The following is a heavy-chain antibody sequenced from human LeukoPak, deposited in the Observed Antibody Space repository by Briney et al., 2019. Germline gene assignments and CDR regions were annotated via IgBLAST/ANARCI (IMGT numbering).Heavy chain of an antibody. J-gene: IGHJ4*02. V-gene: IGHV4-39*01. Sequence: SETLSLTCTVSGGSISSSSYYWGWIRQPPGKGLEWIGSIYYSGSTYYNPSLKSRVTISVDTSENQFSLRQSSVTAADTAVYYCARPRKSPGGYYFDYWGQGTLVTVSS. CDR1: GGSISSSSYY. CDR2: IYYSGST. D-gene: IGHD3-3*01. CDR3: ARPRKSPGGYYFDY.